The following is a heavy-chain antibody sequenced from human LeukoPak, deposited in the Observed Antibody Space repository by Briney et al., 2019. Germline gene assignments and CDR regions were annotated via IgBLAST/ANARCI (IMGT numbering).Heavy chain of an antibody. V-gene: IGHV3-48*02. Sequence: PGGSLRLSCAASGFTFNTYHLNWVRQAPGKGLEWVSFISDSGTTTYYADSVKGRFTISRDNAQNSLYLQMNRLRDEDRAVYYCARGLGKGAFDIWGQGTMVIVSS. CDR3: ARGLGKGAFDI. CDR2: ISDSGTTT. D-gene: IGHD1-26*01. J-gene: IGHJ3*02. CDR1: GFTFNTYH.